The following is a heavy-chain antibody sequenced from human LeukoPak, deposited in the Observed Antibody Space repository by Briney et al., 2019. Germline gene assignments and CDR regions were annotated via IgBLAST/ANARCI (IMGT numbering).Heavy chain of an antibody. V-gene: IGHV3-30*18. CDR1: GFTFSSYG. D-gene: IGHD6-13*01. CDR3: AKDFNDDSSWYYFDY. Sequence: GGSLRLSCAASGFTFSSYGMHWVRQAPGKGLEWVAVISYDGSNKYYADSVKGRFTISRDNSKNTLYLQMNSLRAEDTAVYYCAKDFNDDSSWYYFDYWGQGTLVTVSS. CDR2: ISYDGSNK. J-gene: IGHJ4*02.